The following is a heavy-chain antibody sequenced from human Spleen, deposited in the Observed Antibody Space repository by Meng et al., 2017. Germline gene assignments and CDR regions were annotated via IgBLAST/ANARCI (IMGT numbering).Heavy chain of an antibody. V-gene: IGHV6-1*01. CDR3: ASAFMPSGWAFDP. CDR2: TYYRSKWYN. J-gene: IGHJ5*02. Sequence: QVPLQQSGPGLVEPPQTLSLTWAISGDSVSSKSADWNWIRQSPSRGLEWLGRTYYRSKWYNDYALSVKGRITINADTFNNQLSLHLNSVTPEDTAVYFCASAFMPSGWAFDPWGQGTLVTVSS. D-gene: IGHD2-2*01. CDR1: GDSVSSKSAD.